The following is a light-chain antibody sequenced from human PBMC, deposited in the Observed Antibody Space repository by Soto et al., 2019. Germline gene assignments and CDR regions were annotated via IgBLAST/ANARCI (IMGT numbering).Light chain of an antibody. V-gene: IGKV3-15*01. Sequence: ETVMTQSPVTLSVSPGEIATLSCRASQSVGGNVAWYQQKPGQAPRLLLYATSTRATGIPARFSGSGSRTEFTLTISSLQSEDSAVYFCQQYSDWPPYTFGQGTKLEIK. CDR1: QSVGGN. CDR3: QQYSDWPPYT. CDR2: ATS. J-gene: IGKJ2*01.